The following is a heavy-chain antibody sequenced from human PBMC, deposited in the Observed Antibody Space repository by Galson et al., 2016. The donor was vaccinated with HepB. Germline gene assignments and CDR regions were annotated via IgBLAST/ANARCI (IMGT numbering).Heavy chain of an antibody. Sequence: SLRLSCAASGFAFSSYWMHWVRQVPGKGLVWVSRLNTDGRTTNYADSVKGRFTISRDNAKSSVNLQMNSLRAEDTAVYFCARTRRDRYYYGSGTFTNAFDLWGQGTVVSVSS. CDR2: LNTDGRTT. CDR3: ARTRRDRYYYGSGTFTNAFDL. D-gene: IGHD3-10*01. J-gene: IGHJ3*01. CDR1: GFAFSSYW. V-gene: IGHV3-74*01.